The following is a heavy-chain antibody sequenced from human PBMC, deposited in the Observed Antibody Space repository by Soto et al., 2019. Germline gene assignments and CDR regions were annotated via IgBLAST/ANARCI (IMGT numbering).Heavy chain of an antibody. V-gene: IGHV1-46*01. CDR3: ARVQLPHYYYYYGMDV. J-gene: IGHJ6*02. CDR2: IDPSGGST. D-gene: IGHD1-26*01. Sequence: ASVKVSCKASGYNFTSYFMHWVRQAPGQGLEWMGIIDPSGGSTSYAQKFQGRVSMTRDTSTSTVYMDLSSLRSEDTAVYYCARVQLPHYYYYYGMDVWGQGTTVTVSS. CDR1: GYNFTSYF.